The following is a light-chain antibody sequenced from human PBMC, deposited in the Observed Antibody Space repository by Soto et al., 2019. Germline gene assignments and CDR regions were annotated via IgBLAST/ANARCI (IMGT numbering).Light chain of an antibody. V-gene: IGKV3-11*01. CDR1: QSVSSY. Sequence: EIVMTQSPATLSVSPGERVTLSCRASQSVSSYLAWYQQKPGQAPRLLISDASNRATGIPARFSGSGSETDFTLTISSLEPEDSAVYYCQQRSNWPSLTFGGGTKVDIK. CDR2: DAS. CDR3: QQRSNWPSLT. J-gene: IGKJ4*01.